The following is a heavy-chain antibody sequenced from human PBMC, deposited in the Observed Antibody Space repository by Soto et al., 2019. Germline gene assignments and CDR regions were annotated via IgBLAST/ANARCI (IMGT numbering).Heavy chain of an antibody. CDR3: ARDYGVSNILDY. D-gene: IGHD3-10*01. CDR1: GDSISNYY. J-gene: IGHJ4*02. CDR2: IDTTGST. Sequence: QVQLQESGPGLVKPSETLSLTCTVSGDSISNYYWSWIRQSAGKGLEWIGRIDTTGSTHYNPSLRGRVTMSRDTTKNQFSLKLSSVTAADTAIYYCARDYGVSNILDYWGQGTLVTVSS. V-gene: IGHV4-4*07.